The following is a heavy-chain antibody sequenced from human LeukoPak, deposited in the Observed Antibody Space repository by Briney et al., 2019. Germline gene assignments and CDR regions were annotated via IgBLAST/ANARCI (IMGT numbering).Heavy chain of an antibody. D-gene: IGHD5-24*01. CDR1: GFTFSDYY. CDR2: ISGSGGST. V-gene: IGHV3-23*01. Sequence: GGSLRLSCAASGFTFSDYYMSWVRQAPGKGLEWVSTISGSGGSTYSADSVKGRFTISRDNSRNTLYLQMNSLRAEDTAIYYCAKGGPQFFDYWGQGTLVTVSS. J-gene: IGHJ4*02. CDR3: AKGGPQFFDY.